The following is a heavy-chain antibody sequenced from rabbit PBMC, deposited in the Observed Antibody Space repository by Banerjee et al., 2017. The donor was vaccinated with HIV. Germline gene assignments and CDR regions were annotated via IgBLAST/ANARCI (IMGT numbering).Heavy chain of an antibody. CDR1: GLDFSSSYW. J-gene: IGHJ4*01. CDR3: ARDYTGYGL. D-gene: IGHD7-1*01. Sequence: QSLEESGGDLVKPGASLTLTCKASGLDFSSSYWIYWVRQAPGKGLEWIACIYGGSSGSTYYASWAKGRFTISKTSSTTVTLQMTSLTAADTATYFCARDYTGYGLWGPGTLVT. V-gene: IGHV1S40*01. CDR2: IYGGSSGST.